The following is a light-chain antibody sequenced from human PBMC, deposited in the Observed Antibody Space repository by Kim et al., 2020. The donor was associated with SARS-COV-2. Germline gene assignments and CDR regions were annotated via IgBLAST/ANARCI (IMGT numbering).Light chain of an antibody. CDR3: QQYYSSPRT. CDR1: ETVLSRSNNSNY. J-gene: IGKJ4*01. V-gene: IGKV4-1*01. Sequence: ATSNCRSSETVLSRSNNSNYLAWYKQNPGQPPKLLIYWASTRQSGVPDRFSGSGSGTDFTLTISSMQAEDVAVYYCQQYYSSPRTFGGGTKVDIK. CDR2: WAS.